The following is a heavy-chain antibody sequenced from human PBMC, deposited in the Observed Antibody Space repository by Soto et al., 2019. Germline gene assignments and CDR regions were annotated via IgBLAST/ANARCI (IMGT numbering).Heavy chain of an antibody. D-gene: IGHD3-3*01. Sequence: SVKVSCKASGFTFISTAVQWVRQARRQRLEWIGWIVVGSGNTNYAQKFQERVTITGDMSTTTAYMELSSLRSEDTAVYYCAAVRRFEEWSQGFDPWGRGTMVTVSS. V-gene: IGHV1-58*01. J-gene: IGHJ5*02. CDR1: GFTFISTA. CDR3: AAVRRFEEWSQGFDP. CDR2: IVVGSGNT.